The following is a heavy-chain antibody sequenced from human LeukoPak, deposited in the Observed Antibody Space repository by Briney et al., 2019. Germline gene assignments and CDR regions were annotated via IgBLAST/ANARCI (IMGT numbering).Heavy chain of an antibody. CDR3: AKLLPYYYDSSGYSFDY. D-gene: IGHD3-22*01. J-gene: IGHJ4*02. CDR2: ISGSGGST. V-gene: IGHV3-23*01. Sequence: GGSLRLSCAASGFTFSSYGMSWVRQAPGKGLEWVSAISGSGGSTYYADSVKGRFTISRDNFKNTLYLQMNSLRAEDTAVYYCAKLLPYYYDSSGYSFDYWGQGTLVTVSS. CDR1: GFTFSSYG.